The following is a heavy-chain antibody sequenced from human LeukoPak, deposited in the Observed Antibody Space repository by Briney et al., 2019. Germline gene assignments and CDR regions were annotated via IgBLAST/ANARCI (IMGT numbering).Heavy chain of an antibody. Sequence: GASLRLSCAASEFTFSSYAMRWVRPAPGKGLEWVSPISGSGAATYYADSVKGRFTISRDISKNTLYLYLQMNSLRAEDTAVYYCARGNGDYRLGSVSADYWGQGTLVTVSS. V-gene: IGHV3-23*01. CDR3: ARGNGDYRLGSVSADY. CDR2: ISGSGAAT. CDR1: EFTFSSYA. D-gene: IGHD4-17*01. J-gene: IGHJ4*02.